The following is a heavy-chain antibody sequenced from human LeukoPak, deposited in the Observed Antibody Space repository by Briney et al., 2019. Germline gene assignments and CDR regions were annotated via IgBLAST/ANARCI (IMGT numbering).Heavy chain of an antibody. D-gene: IGHD3-16*01. CDR2: IYSSGSA. CDR3: ARAGGGY. CDR1: GGSISSYY. V-gene: IGHV4-39*01. J-gene: IGHJ4*02. Sequence: SETLSLTCTVSGGSISSYYWGWIRQPPGKGLEWIGSIYSSGSAYYNPSLKSRVTISVDTSKNQFSLKLTSVTAADTAVYYCARAGGGYWGQGTLVTVSS.